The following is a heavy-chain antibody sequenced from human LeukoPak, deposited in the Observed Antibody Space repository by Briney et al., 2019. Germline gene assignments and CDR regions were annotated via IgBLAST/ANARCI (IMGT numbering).Heavy chain of an antibody. CDR3: AKDRGLDP. V-gene: IGHV4-38-2*02. CDR2: IYHSGTT. Sequence: SETLSLTCTVSGYSISSGYYWGWIRQPPGKGLEWIGAIYHSGTTYYNPSLKSRVTISVDTSKNQFSLKLSSVTAADTAMYYCAKDRGLDPWGQGTLVTVSS. J-gene: IGHJ5*02. CDR1: GYSISSGYY.